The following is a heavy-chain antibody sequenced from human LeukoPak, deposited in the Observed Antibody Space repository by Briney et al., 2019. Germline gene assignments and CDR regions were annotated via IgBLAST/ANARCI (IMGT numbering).Heavy chain of an antibody. V-gene: IGHV1-24*01. CDR2: FDPEDGET. Sequence: ASVKVSCKVSGYTLTELSMHWVRQAPGEGLEWIGGFDPEDGETIYAQKFQGRVTMTEDTSTDTAYMELSSLRSEDTAVYYCATEESGYSYGQFDYWGQGTLVTVSS. CDR1: GYTLTELS. CDR3: ATEESGYSYGQFDY. J-gene: IGHJ4*02. D-gene: IGHD5-18*01.